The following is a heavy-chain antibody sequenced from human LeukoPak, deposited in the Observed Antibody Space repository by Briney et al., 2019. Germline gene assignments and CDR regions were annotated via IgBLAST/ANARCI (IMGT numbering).Heavy chain of an antibody. CDR3: ARGELF. Sequence: SETLSLTCTVSGDSFSSSTHYWSWIRQPAGKGLEWIGRIFTSGSTNYNPSIKSRVTISIHTSKNQFSLMLSSVTAADTAVYYCARGELFWGPGTLVTVSS. J-gene: IGHJ4*02. D-gene: IGHD1-26*01. CDR2: IFTSGST. V-gene: IGHV4-61*02. CDR1: GDSFSSSTHY.